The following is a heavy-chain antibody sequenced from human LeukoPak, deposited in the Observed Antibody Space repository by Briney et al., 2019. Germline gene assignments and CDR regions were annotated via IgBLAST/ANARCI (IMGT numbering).Heavy chain of an antibody. CDR1: GGSFSGYY. V-gene: IGHV4-34*01. CDR2: INHSGST. D-gene: IGHD7-27*01. CDR3: ARGPTGDDAFDI. J-gene: IGHJ3*02. Sequence: SETLSLTCAVYGGSFSGYYWSWIRQPPGKGLEWIGEINHSGSTNYNPSLKSRVTISVDTSKNQFSLKLSSVTAADTAVYYCARGPTGDDAFDIWGQGTMVTASS.